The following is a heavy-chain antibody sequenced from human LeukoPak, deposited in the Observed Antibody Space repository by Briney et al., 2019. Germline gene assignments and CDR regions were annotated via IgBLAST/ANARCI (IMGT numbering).Heavy chain of an antibody. J-gene: IGHJ4*02. CDR2: INHSGST. CDR1: GGSFSGYY. CDR3: ARGLQQPRLFDY. D-gene: IGHD6-13*01. V-gene: IGHV4-34*01. Sequence: SETLSLTCAVYGGSFSGYYWSWIRQPPGKGLEWIGEINHSGSTNYNPSPKSRVTISVDTSKNQFSLKLSSVTAADTAVYYCARGLQQPRLFDYWGQGTLVTVSS.